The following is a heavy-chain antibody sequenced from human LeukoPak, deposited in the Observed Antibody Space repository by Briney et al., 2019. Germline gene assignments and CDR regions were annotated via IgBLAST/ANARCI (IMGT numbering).Heavy chain of an antibody. D-gene: IGHD5/OR15-5a*01. Sequence: PSETLSFTCAASGASITGSDWCWWTGVRKPQGKGLEWIGEIYHSGSTNYNPSLKSRVTISLDKSKNQFSLTLTSVTAADTAMYYCATRYSVWPKWGPGTLVTVSS. V-gene: IGHV4-4*02. CDR1: GASITGSDW. J-gene: IGHJ4*02. CDR3: ATRYSVWPK. CDR2: IYHSGST.